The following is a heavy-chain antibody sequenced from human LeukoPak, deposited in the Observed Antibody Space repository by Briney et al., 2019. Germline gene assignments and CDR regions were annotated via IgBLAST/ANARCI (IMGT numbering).Heavy chain of an antibody. CDR3: ARELRYFDWPPAGQGILDAFDI. J-gene: IGHJ3*02. CDR1: GFTFSDYY. Sequence: GGSLRLSCAASGFTFSDYYMSWIRQAPGKGLEWVSYISSSGSTIYYADSVKGRFTISRDNAKNSLYLQMNSLRAEDTAVYYCARELRYFDWPPAGQGILDAFDIWGQGTMVTVSS. D-gene: IGHD3-9*01. CDR2: ISSSGSTI. V-gene: IGHV3-11*01.